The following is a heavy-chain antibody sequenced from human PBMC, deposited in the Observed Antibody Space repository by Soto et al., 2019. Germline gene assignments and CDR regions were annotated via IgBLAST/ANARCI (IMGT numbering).Heavy chain of an antibody. CDR1: DASISNFY. CDR2: ISSSGNT. CDR3: SKAAMVLTRSYFDA. J-gene: IGHJ4*02. D-gene: IGHD3-22*01. V-gene: IGHV4-59*01. Sequence: ETLSLTCTVSDASISNFYWSWIRQPPGRGLEWMGYISSSGNTNYIPSLKSRDAISVKTSKNQISPNLTSVTAAGTADYYWSKAAMVLTRSYFDAWGQGTPVTVSS.